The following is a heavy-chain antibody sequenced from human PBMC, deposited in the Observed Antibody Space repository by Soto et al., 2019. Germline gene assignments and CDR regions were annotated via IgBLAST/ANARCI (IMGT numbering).Heavy chain of an antibody. CDR1: GFTFSYYE. Sequence: GGSLRLSCAASGFTFSYYEMHWVRQAPGKGLEWVAVVSPEEAIKIYSESVKGRFTVSRDNSKSTLYLQMNSLRDEDTAVYYCARDNPRSSGWDVWGQGTTVTVSS. J-gene: IGHJ6*02. CDR2: VSPEEAIK. CDR3: ARDNPRSSGWDV. V-gene: IGHV3-30-3*01.